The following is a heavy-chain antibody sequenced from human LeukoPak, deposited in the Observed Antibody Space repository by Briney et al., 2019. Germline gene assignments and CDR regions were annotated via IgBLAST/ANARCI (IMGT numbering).Heavy chain of an antibody. CDR2: INHSGST. CDR1: GGSFSGYY. V-gene: IGHV4-34*01. J-gene: IGHJ5*02. CDR3: ARVGATVTTDWFDP. D-gene: IGHD4-17*01. Sequence: SETLSLTCAVYGGSFSGYYWSWIRQPPGKGLEWIGEINHSGSTNYNPSLKSRVTISVDTSKNQFSLKLSSVTAADTAVYYCARVGATVTTDWFDPWGQGTLVTVSS.